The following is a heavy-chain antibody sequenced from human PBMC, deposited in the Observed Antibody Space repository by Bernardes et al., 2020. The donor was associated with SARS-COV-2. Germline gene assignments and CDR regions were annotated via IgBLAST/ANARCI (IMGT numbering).Heavy chain of an antibody. CDR3: ARTLYCSGGSCYRVAYYGMDV. J-gene: IGHJ6*02. CDR2: IIPIFGTA. Sequence: SVKVSCKASGGTFSSYAISWVRQAPGQGLEWMGGIIPIFGTANYAQKFQGRVTITADESTSTAYMELSSLRSEDTAVYYCARTLYCSGGSCYRVAYYGMDVWGQGTTVTVSS. V-gene: IGHV1-69*13. CDR1: GGTFSSYA. D-gene: IGHD2-15*01.